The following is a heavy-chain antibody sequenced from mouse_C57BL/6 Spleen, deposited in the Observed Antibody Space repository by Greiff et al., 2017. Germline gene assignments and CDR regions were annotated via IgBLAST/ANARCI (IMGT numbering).Heavy chain of an antibody. Sequence: EVQLMQSGPGLVRPSQSLSLTCSVTGYSITSGYYWNWIRQFPGNKLEWMGYISYDGSNNYNPAFKNQIAITRDTSKDQFFLKLHSVTTEDTATYSCARVDNNYEYAMDYWGQGTSVTVSS. CDR2: ISYDGSN. CDR3: ARVDNNYEYAMDY. V-gene: IGHV3-6*01. D-gene: IGHD2-5*01. CDR1: GYSITSGYY. J-gene: IGHJ4*01.